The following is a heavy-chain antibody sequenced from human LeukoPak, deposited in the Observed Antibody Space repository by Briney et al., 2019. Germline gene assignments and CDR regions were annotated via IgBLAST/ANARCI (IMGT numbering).Heavy chain of an antibody. V-gene: IGHV1-8*01. D-gene: IGHD6-13*01. CDR1: GYTFTSYD. J-gene: IGHJ4*02. CDR2: MNPNSGNT. Sequence: VASVKVSCKASGYTFTSYDINWVRQATGQELAWMGWMNPNSGNTGYAQKFQGRVTMTRNTSISTAYMELSSLRSEDTAVYYCARGLGAAAAPDYWGQGTLVTVSS. CDR3: ARGLGAAAAPDY.